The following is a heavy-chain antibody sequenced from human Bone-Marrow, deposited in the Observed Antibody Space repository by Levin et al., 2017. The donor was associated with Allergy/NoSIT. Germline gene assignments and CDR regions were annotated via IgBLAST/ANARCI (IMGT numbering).Heavy chain of an antibody. J-gene: IGHJ4*02. D-gene: IGHD2-8*01. CDR3: ARGTRVCPNGVCTSAY. CDR2: IHAGNGDT. V-gene: IGHV1-3*01. Sequence: PGESLKISCKTSGFTFRIYSLHWFRQAPGQRFEWMGWIHAGNGDTTYSQKFQDRFTITRDTSASTVYMELTSLTFEDTAVYFCARGTRVCPNGVCTSAYWGQGTHIIVSS. CDR1: GFTFRIYS.